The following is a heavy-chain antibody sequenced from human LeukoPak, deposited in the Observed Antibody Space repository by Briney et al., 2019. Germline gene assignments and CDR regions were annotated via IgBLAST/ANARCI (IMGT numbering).Heavy chain of an antibody. V-gene: IGHV3-74*01. CDR3: ARAGRYSSSSYPFDY. Sequence: GGSLRLSCAASGFTFSSYGMHWVRQAPGKGLVWVSRINSDGSSTSYADSVKGRFTISRDNAKNTLYLQMNSLRAEDTAVYYCARAGRYSSSSYPFDYWGQGTLVTVSS. J-gene: IGHJ4*02. CDR2: INSDGSST. D-gene: IGHD6-13*01. CDR1: GFTFSSYG.